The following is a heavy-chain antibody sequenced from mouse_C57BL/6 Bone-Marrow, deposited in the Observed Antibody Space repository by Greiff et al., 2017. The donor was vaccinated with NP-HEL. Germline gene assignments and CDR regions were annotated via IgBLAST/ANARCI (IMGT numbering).Heavy chain of an antibody. CDR3: AREGYDYDGRPHFDY. D-gene: IGHD2-4*01. V-gene: IGHV1-63*01. CDR1: GYTFTNYW. Sequence: QVQLQQSGAELVRPGTSVKMSCKASGYTFTNYWIGWAKQRPGHGLEWIGDIYPGGGYTNYNEKFKGKATLTADKSSSTAYMQFSSLTSEDSAIYYCAREGYDYDGRPHFDYWGQGTTLTVSS. CDR2: IYPGGGYT. J-gene: IGHJ2*01.